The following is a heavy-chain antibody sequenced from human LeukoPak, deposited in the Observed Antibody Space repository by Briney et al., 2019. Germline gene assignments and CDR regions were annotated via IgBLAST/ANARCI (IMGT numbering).Heavy chain of an antibody. CDR1: GFTFSKYW. CDR3: GRGRSMNG. D-gene: IGHD2-8*01. CDR2: IAEDGSEK. J-gene: IGHJ4*02. Sequence: GGSLRLSCEASGFTFSKYWMSWVRQAPGKGLECVANIAEDGSEKYYVDSVKGRITISRDNAKNTLYLQMNSLRVDDTAVCYCGRGRSMNGWGQGTLVTVSS. V-gene: IGHV3-7*01.